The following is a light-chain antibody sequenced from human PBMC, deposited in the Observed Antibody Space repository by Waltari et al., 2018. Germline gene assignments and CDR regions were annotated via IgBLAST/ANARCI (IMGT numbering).Light chain of an antibody. Sequence: DIQMTQSPSTLSASVGDRVTITCRASQSIISWLAWYQQKPGKAPKLLIYKASNLESGVPSRVSGGGSGTEFTLTINSLQPDDFATYYCQHYDSYSATFGRGTKVEIK. CDR1: QSIISW. V-gene: IGKV1-5*03. CDR2: KAS. J-gene: IGKJ4*02. CDR3: QHYDSYSAT.